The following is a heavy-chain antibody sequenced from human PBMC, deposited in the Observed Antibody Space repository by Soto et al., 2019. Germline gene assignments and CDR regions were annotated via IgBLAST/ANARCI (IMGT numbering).Heavy chain of an antibody. CDR3: SRASEIVLVPAAIYNWFDP. Sequence: ASVKVSCKASGYTFTSYGISWVRQAPGQGLEWMGWISAYNGNTNYAQKLQGRVTMTTDTSTSTAYMELRSLRSDDTAVYYCSRASEIVLVPAAIYNWFDPWGQGTLVTVSS. V-gene: IGHV1-18*01. CDR2: ISAYNGNT. J-gene: IGHJ5*02. CDR1: GYTFTSYG. D-gene: IGHD2-2*01.